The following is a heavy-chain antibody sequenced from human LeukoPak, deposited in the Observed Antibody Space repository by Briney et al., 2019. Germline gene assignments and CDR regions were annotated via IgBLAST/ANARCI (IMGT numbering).Heavy chain of an antibody. Sequence: HPGGSLRLSCAASGFTFSSYAMSWVRQAPGKGLEWVSAISGSGGSTYYADSVKGRFTISRDNSKNKMYLQMNSLSDEDTAVYYCAKVTYSNSRSAFDYWGQGTLVTVSS. CDR3: AKVTYSNSRSAFDY. CDR1: GFTFSSYA. CDR2: ISGSGGST. J-gene: IGHJ4*02. D-gene: IGHD4-11*01. V-gene: IGHV3-23*01.